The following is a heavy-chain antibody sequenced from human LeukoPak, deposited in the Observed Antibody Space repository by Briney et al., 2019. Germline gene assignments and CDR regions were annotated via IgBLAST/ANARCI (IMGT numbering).Heavy chain of an antibody. CDR3: TRDPDYGDPD. D-gene: IGHD2-21*01. V-gene: IGHV3-11*01. Sequence: GGSLRLSCTASGFSFSDHYTTWMRQAPGKGLEWISYTTSSGRSTDYADSVKGRFIISRDNAMNPLFLQMSSLRVDDTAVYYCTRDPDYGDPDWGQGTLVTVSS. CDR2: TTSSGRST. CDR1: GFSFSDHY. J-gene: IGHJ4*02.